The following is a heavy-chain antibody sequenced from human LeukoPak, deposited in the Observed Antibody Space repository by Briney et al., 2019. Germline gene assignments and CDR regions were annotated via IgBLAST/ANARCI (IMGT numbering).Heavy chain of an antibody. CDR3: VWHHGILTGYSI. CDR1: GGSFSGYY. J-gene: IGHJ4*02. D-gene: IGHD3-9*01. V-gene: IGHV4-34*01. Sequence: PSETLSLTCAVYGGSFSGYYWSWIRQPPGKGLEWIGEINHSGSTNYNPSLKSRVTISVDTSKNQFSLKLSSVTAADTAVYYCVWHHGILTGYSIWGQGTLVTVSS. CDR2: INHSGST.